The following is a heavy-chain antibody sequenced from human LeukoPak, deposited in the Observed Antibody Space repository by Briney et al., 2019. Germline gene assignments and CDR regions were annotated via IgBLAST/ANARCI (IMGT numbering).Heavy chain of an antibody. CDR2: IKQDGSEK. CDR3: ARDSSRVTMVRGVITSYYGMDV. D-gene: IGHD3-10*01. CDR1: GFTFSSYW. Sequence: GSLRLSCAASGFTFSSYWMSWVRQAPGKGLEWVANIKQDGSEKYYVDSVKGRFTTSRDNAKNSLYLQMNSLRAEDTAVYYCARDSSRVTMVRGVITSYYGMDVWGQGTTVTVSS. J-gene: IGHJ6*02. V-gene: IGHV3-7*01.